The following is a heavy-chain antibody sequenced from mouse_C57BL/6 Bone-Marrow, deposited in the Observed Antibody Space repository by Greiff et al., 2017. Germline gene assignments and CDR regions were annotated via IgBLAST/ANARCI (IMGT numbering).Heavy chain of an antibody. Sequence: EVKLVESGGGLVKPGGSLKLSCAASGFTFSSYSMSWVRQTPEQRLEWVATISDGGSYTYYPDNVKGRFTISRDNTKNNLYLQMSHLKSEDTAMYYCARVYYDYEFYAMDYWGQGTSVTVSS. V-gene: IGHV5-4*03. CDR2: ISDGGSYT. J-gene: IGHJ4*01. D-gene: IGHD2-4*01. CDR1: GFTFSSYS. CDR3: ARVYYDYEFYAMDY.